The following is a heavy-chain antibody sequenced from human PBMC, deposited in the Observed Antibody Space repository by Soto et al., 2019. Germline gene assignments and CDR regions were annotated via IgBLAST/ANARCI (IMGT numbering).Heavy chain of an antibody. J-gene: IGHJ4*02. CDR2: IYTSGST. CDR1: GVSISSYY. V-gene: IGHV4-4*07. D-gene: IGHD6-19*01. CDR3: ARATGFLAVAGWGYFDY. Sequence: ETLAVSCAVSGVSISSYYWSGIRQPAGKGLEWIGRIYTSGSTNYNPSLKSRVTMSVDTSKNQFSLKLRSVNAADTAVYYCARATGFLAVAGWGYFDYWGQGTLVTVYS.